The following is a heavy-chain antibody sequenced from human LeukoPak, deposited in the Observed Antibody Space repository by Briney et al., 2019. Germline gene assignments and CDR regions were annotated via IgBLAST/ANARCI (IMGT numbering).Heavy chain of an antibody. CDR2: IYSGGST. D-gene: IGHD6-13*01. Sequence: GGSLRLSCAASGFTVSSNYMSWVRQAPGKGLEWVSVIYSGGSTYYADSVKGRFTISRDNSKNTLCLQMNSLRAEDTAVYYCARGGWGKLVDYWGQGTLVTVSS. CDR3: ARGGWGKLVDY. CDR1: GFTVSSNY. J-gene: IGHJ4*02. V-gene: IGHV3-66*01.